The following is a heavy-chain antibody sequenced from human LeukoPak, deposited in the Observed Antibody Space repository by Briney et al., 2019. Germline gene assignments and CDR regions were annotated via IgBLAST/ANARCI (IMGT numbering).Heavy chain of an antibody. Sequence: GASVKVSCKASGYTFTDYYLHWVRQAPGQGLEWMGWINPNSGGTNYAQKFQGRVTMTRDMSISTAYMELSRLRFDDTAVYYCARGGWGNPSDALDIWGRGTMVTVSS. D-gene: IGHD1-26*01. V-gene: IGHV1-2*02. CDR3: ARGGWGNPSDALDI. CDR2: INPNSGGT. CDR1: GYTFTDYY. J-gene: IGHJ3*02.